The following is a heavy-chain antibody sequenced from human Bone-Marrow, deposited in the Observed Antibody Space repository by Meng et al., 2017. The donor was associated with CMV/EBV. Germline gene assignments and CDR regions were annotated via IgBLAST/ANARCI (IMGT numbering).Heavy chain of an antibody. J-gene: IGHJ3*02. V-gene: IGHV1-69*05. CDR3: ARSCPNCIAAAGTLLYAFDI. CDR2: IIPIFGTA. Sequence: SVKVSCQASGGTFSSYAISWVRQAPGQGLEWMGGIIPIFGTANYAQKFQGRVTITMDESTSTAYMELSSLRSEDTAVYYCARSCPNCIAAAGTLLYAFDIWGQATMVTVSS. D-gene: IGHD6-13*01. CDR1: GGTFSSYA.